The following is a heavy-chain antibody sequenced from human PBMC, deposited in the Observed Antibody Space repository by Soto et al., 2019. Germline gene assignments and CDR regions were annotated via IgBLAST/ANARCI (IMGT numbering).Heavy chain of an antibody. CDR3: ARDSDDSSGYSGYYGMDV. Sequence: PGGSLRLSCAASGFTVSSNYMSWVRQAPGKGLEWVSVIYSGGSTYYADSVKGRFTISRDNSKNTLYLQMNSLRAEDTAVYYCARDSDDSSGYSGYYGMDVWGQGSTVTVSS. D-gene: IGHD3-22*01. J-gene: IGHJ6*02. CDR1: GFTVSSNY. CDR2: IYSGGST. V-gene: IGHV3-66*01.